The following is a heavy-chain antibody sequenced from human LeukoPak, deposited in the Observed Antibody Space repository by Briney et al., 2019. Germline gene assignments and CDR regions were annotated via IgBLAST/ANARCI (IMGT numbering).Heavy chain of an antibody. V-gene: IGHV3-74*01. D-gene: IGHD5-18*01. CDR1: GFIFTDYW. Sequence: GGSLRLSCAASGFIFTDYWMHWVRQGPGKELVWVARISGDGRGTTYADSVKGRFTISRDNSKNTLYLQMNSLRAEDTAVYYCATGDTAMVRIDYWGQGTLVTVSS. J-gene: IGHJ4*02. CDR2: ISGDGRGT. CDR3: ATGDTAMVRIDY.